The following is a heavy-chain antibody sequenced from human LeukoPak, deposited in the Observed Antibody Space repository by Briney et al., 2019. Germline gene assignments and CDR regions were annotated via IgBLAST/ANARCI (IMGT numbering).Heavy chain of an antibody. CDR2: INPNSGGT. J-gene: IGHJ5*02. D-gene: IGHD1-14*01. CDR1: GYTFTGYY. V-gene: IGHV1-2*02. CDR3: ARNRPNGDWFDP. Sequence: ASVKVSCKASGYTFTGYYIHWVRQAPGQGLEWMGWINPNSGGTNYAQKFQGRVTMTRDTSISTAYMELSRLRSDDTAVYYCARNRPNGDWFDPWGQGTLVTVSS.